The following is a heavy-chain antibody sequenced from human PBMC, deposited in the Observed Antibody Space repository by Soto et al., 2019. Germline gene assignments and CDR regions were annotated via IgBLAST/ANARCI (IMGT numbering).Heavy chain of an antibody. CDR1: GGSISSGGYS. CDR3: ARLYGWAPDY. Sequence: PSETLSLTCAVSGGSISSGGYSWSWIRQPPGKGLEWIGYIYHSGSTYYNPSLKSRVTISVDRSKNQFSLKLSSVTAADTAVYYCARLYGWAPDYWGQGTQVTVSS. D-gene: IGHD4-17*01. J-gene: IGHJ4*02. V-gene: IGHV4-30-2*01. CDR2: IYHSGST.